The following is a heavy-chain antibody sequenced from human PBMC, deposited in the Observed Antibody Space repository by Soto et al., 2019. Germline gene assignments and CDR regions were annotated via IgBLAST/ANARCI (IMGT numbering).Heavy chain of an antibody. CDR3: AREDRDFWSGYYPSPNYYYGMDV. CDR1: GGTFSSYA. J-gene: IGHJ6*02. V-gene: IGHV1-69*13. Sequence: SVKVSCKASGGTFSSYAISWVRQAPGQGLEWMGGIIPIFGTANYAQKFQGRVTITADESTSTAYTELSSLRSEDTAVYYCAREDRDFWSGYYPSPNYYYGMDVWGQGTTVTVSS. CDR2: IIPIFGTA. D-gene: IGHD3-3*01.